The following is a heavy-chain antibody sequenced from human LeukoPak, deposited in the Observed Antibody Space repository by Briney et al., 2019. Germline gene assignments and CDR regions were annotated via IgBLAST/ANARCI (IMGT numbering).Heavy chain of an antibody. CDR3: ARLRSGAFDI. Sequence: GGSLRLSCSASGFTFSSYAMHWVRQAPGKGLEYVSAISSNGGSTYYADSVKGRFTISRDNSKNTLYLQMSSLRAEDTAVYYCARLRSGAFDIWGQGTMVTVSS. CDR1: GFTFSSYA. V-gene: IGHV3-64D*06. CDR2: ISSNGGST. J-gene: IGHJ3*02.